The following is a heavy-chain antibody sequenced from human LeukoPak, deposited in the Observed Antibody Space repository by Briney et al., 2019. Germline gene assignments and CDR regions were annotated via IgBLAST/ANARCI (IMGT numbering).Heavy chain of an antibody. V-gene: IGHV1-69*04. Sequence: GASVKVSCKASGGTFSSYAISWVRQAPGQGLEWMGRIIPILRIANYAQKFQGRVTITADKSTSTAYMELSSLRSEDTAVYYCARAVQRSLFDYWGQGTLVTVSS. D-gene: IGHD2-15*01. CDR1: GGTFSSYA. CDR3: ARAVQRSLFDY. J-gene: IGHJ4*02. CDR2: IIPILRIA.